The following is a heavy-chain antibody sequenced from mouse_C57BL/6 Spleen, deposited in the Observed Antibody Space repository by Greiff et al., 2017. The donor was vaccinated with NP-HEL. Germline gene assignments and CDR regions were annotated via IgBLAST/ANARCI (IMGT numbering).Heavy chain of an antibody. Sequence: EVQLQQSGPELVKPGASVKIPCKASGYTFTDYNMDWVKQSHGKSLEWIGDINPNNGGTIYNQKFKGKATLTVDKSSSTAYMELRSLTSEDTAVYYCARSIYYGNLDYFDYWGQGTTLTVSS. CDR2: INPNNGGT. D-gene: IGHD2-1*01. CDR3: ARSIYYGNLDYFDY. J-gene: IGHJ2*01. V-gene: IGHV1-18*01. CDR1: GYTFTDYN.